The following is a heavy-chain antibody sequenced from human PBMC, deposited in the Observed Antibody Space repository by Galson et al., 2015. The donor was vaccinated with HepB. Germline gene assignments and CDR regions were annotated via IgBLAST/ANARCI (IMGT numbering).Heavy chain of an antibody. CDR3: ARVYYYDSSGYYRPSGWYYDL. CDR2: IGTAGDT. CDR1: GFTFSSYD. J-gene: IGHJ2*01. D-gene: IGHD3-22*01. V-gene: IGHV3-13*04. Sequence: SLRLSCAASGFTFSSYDMHWVRQATGKGLEWVSAIGTAGDTYYPGSVKGRFTISRDNAKNSLYLQMNSLRAGDTAVYYCARVYYYDSSGYYRPSGWYYDLWGRGTLVTVSS.